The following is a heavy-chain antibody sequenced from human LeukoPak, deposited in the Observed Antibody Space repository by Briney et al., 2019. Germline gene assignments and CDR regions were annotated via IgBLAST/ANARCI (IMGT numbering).Heavy chain of an antibody. J-gene: IGHJ4*02. CDR2: STWDGGST. D-gene: IGHD3-22*01. V-gene: IGHV3-43*01. CDR3: AKGPYYDGSGALFDY. CDR1: GFTFDDYT. Sequence: PGGSLRLSCAASGFTFDDYTMHWVRQAPGRGLEWVSLSTWDGGSTYYADSVKGRFTISRDNSKNSLYLLMNSLRVEDTALYYCAKGPYYDGSGALFDYWGQGTLVTVSS.